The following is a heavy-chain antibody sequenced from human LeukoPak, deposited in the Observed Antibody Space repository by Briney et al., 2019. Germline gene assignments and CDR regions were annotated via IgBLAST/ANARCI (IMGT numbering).Heavy chain of an antibody. CDR2: MNPNSGNR. D-gene: IGHD4-23*01. J-gene: IGHJ3*02. CDR1: GYTFSSYD. CDR3: ARRLGLRWDLQAFDI. Sequence: ASVKVSCKASGYTFSSYDINWVRQATGQGLEWMGWMNPNSGNRGYAQKFQGRVTITRNTSISTAYMELSSLRSEDTAVYYCARRLGLRWDLQAFDIWGQGTMVTVSS. V-gene: IGHV1-8*03.